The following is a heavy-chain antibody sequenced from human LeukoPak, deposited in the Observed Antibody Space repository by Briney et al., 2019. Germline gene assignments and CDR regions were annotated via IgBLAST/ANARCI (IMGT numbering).Heavy chain of an antibody. Sequence: GGSLRLSCAASGFTFSSYGMHWVRQAPGKGLEWVAVISYDGSNKYYADSVKGRFTISRDNSKNTLYLQMNSLRAEDTAVYYCAKEDRDYDFWSGLNYYYGMDVWAKGPRSPSP. CDR1: GFTFSSYG. CDR3: AKEDRDYDFWSGLNYYYGMDV. CDR2: ISYDGSNK. V-gene: IGHV3-30*18. D-gene: IGHD3-3*01. J-gene: IGHJ6*02.